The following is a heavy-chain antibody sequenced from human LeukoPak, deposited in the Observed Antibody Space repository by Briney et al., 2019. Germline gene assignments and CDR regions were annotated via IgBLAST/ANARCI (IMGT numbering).Heavy chain of an antibody. CDR3: ANYHDYSNFQGAYYLDY. D-gene: IGHD4-11*01. Sequence: SETLSLTCTVSGGSISSYYWSWIRQPPGKGLEWMGYIYYSGSTNYNPSLKSRVTISVDTSKNQFSLKLTSVPAADTAVYYCANYHDYSNFQGAYYLDYWGQGTLVTVSS. CDR1: GGSISSYY. V-gene: IGHV4-59*08. J-gene: IGHJ4*02. CDR2: IYYSGST.